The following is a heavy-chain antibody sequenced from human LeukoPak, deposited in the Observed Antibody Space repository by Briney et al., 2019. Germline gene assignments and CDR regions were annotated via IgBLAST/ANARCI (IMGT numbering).Heavy chain of an antibody. J-gene: IGHJ6*03. CDR1: GFTFSSYE. CDR2: ISSSSDYI. V-gene: IGHV3-21*01. CDR3: ARRVVVVPAAISRYYYYYMDV. D-gene: IGHD2-2*01. Sequence: GGSLRLSCAASGFTFSSYEMNWVRQAPGKGLEWVSSISSSSDYIYYADSVKGRFTISRDNAKNSLYLQMNSLRAEDTAVYYCARRVVVVPAAISRYYYYYMDVWGKGTTVTVSS.